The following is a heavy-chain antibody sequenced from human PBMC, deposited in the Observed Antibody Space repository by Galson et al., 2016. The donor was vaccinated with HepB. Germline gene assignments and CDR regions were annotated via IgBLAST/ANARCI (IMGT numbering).Heavy chain of an antibody. CDR3: ARDHGLRYFGWLFSYYGMDV. CDR2: INGGNGKT. J-gene: IGHJ6*02. D-gene: IGHD3-9*01. CDR1: EYNFNTYG. V-gene: IGHV1-3*01. Sequence: SVKVSCKASEYNFNTYGMHWVRQAPGQRLEWMGWINGGNGKTKYSQKLQGRVTITRDTSASTAYMELSSLRSEDTAVYYCARDHGLRYFGWLFSYYGMDVWGQGTTVTVSS.